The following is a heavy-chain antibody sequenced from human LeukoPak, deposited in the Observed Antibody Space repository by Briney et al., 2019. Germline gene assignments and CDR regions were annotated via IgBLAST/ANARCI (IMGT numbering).Heavy chain of an antibody. CDR1: GFTLDDYA. CDR2: ISWNSGSI. V-gene: IGHV3-9*01. D-gene: IGHD3-9*01. J-gene: IGHJ4*02. CDR3: AKDGAALRYFDSPFFGY. Sequence: GGSLRLSCAASGFTLDDYAMHWVRQAPGKGLEWVSGISWNSGSIGYADSVKGRFTISRDNAKNSLYLQMNSLRAEDTALYYCAKDGAALRYFDSPFFGYWGQATLVTVSS.